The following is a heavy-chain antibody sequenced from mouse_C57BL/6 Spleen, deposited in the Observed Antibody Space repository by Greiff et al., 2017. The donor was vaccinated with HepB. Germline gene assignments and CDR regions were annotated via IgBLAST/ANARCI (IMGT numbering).Heavy chain of an antibody. CDR3: ARGYGNYPYYAMDY. Sequence: QVQLQQPGAELVMPGASVKLSCKASGYTFTSYWMHWVKQRPGQGLEWIGEIDPSDSYTNYNQKFKGKSTLTVDKSSSTAYMQRSSLTSEDSAVYYCARGYGNYPYYAMDYWGQGTSVTVSS. CDR2: IDPSDSYT. D-gene: IGHD2-1*01. CDR1: GYTFTSYW. V-gene: IGHV1-69*01. J-gene: IGHJ4*01.